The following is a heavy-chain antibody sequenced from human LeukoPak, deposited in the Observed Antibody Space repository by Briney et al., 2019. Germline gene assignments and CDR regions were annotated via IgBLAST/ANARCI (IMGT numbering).Heavy chain of an antibody. V-gene: IGHV4-39*01. D-gene: IGHD2-2*02. CDR3: ARGFIVVVPAAIRPFDY. Sequence: SETLSLTCTVSGGSISSSSYYWGWIRQPPGKGLEWIGSIYYSGSTYYNPSLKSRVTISVNTSKNQFSLKLSSVTAADTAVYYCARGFIVVVPAAIRPFDYWGQGTLVTVSS. CDR2: IYYSGST. J-gene: IGHJ4*02. CDR1: GGSISSSSYY.